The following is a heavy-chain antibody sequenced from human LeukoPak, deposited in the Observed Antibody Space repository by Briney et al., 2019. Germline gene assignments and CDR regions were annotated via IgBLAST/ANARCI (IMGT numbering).Heavy chain of an antibody. D-gene: IGHD2-15*01. CDR3: AKSFAGINTPFDY. J-gene: IGHJ4*02. CDR1: GFTFSSYA. CDR2: LSDSGGST. V-gene: IGHV3-23*01. Sequence: SGGSLRLPCAASGFTFSSYAMSWVRQAPGKGLEWVSSLSDSGGSTYYADSVKGRFTISRDNSKNTLYLQMNSLRAEDTAVYYCAKSFAGINTPFDYWGQGTLVTVSS.